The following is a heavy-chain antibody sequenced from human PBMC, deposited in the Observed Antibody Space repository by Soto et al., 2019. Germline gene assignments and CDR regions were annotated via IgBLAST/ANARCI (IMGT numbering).Heavy chain of an antibody. CDR1: GFTFSDSS. CDR2: ISITSKNM. D-gene: IGHD3-16*01. CDR3: ARDQGDVESNYAYHDS. Sequence: EVQLVESGGGLVKQGGSLRLSCTASGFTFSDSSINWVRHAPGNGLEWVSYISITSKNMNYADSLKGRFTISRANAKNSLYQQTSRLRAEDRAVYYCARDQGDVESNYAYHDSWGQGALVTVSS. J-gene: IGHJ5*01. V-gene: IGHV3-21*01.